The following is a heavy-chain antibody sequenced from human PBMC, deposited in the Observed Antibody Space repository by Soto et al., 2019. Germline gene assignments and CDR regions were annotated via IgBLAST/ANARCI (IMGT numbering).Heavy chain of an antibody. CDR3: ASNYGSGSYFPSGYYYYYYMDV. D-gene: IGHD3-10*01. J-gene: IGHJ6*03. Sequence: QLQLQESGPGLVKPSETLSLTCTVSGGSISSSSYYWGWIRQPPGKGLEWIGSIYYSGSTYYNPSLKSRVTISVDTSKNQLSLKLSSVTAADTAVYYCASNYGSGSYFPSGYYYYYYMDVWGKGTTVTVSS. V-gene: IGHV4-39*01. CDR2: IYYSGST. CDR1: GGSISSSSYY.